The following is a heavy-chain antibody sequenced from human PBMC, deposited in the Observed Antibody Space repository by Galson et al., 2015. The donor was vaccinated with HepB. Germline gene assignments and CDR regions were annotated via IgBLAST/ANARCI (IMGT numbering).Heavy chain of an antibody. Sequence: KGLEWVGLSRSKNYGGTIEYAASVKGRFTISRDDSKSIVYLQMDSLKTEDTAVYYCTRGSGRFEFWGQGTLVTVSS. CDR3: TRGSGRFEF. D-gene: IGHD2-15*01. V-gene: IGHV3-49*02. CDR2: SRSKNYGGTI. J-gene: IGHJ4*02.